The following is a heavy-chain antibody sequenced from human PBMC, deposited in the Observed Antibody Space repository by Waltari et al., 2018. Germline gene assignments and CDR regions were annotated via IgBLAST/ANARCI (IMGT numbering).Heavy chain of an antibody. Sequence: QVQLVQSGAEVKKPGASVKVSCKASGYTFTSYDINWLRQAPGQGLEWIGWMNPNSGNTGYEQKFQGRVTITRNTSISTAYMELSSLRSEDTAVYYCARVLRGRSRGDDAFDIWGQGTMVTVSS. CDR1: GYTFTSYD. D-gene: IGHD3-16*01. CDR2: MNPNSGNT. J-gene: IGHJ3*02. CDR3: ARVLRGRSRGDDAFDI. V-gene: IGHV1-8*03.